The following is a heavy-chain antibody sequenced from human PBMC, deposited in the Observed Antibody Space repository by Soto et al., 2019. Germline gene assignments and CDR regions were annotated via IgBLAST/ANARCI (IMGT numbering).Heavy chain of an antibody. CDR1: GFTFSNAW. D-gene: IGHD3-16*01. V-gene: IGHV3-15*01. CDR3: TTVFVVFWGSYTVPPEFDY. Sequence: GGSLRLSCAASGFTFSNAWMSWVRQAPGKGLEWVGRIKSKTDGGTTDYAAPVKGRFTISRDDSKNTLYLQMNSLKTEDTAVYYCTTVFVVFWGSYTVPPEFDYWGQGTLVTVSS. CDR2: IKSKTDGGTT. J-gene: IGHJ4*02.